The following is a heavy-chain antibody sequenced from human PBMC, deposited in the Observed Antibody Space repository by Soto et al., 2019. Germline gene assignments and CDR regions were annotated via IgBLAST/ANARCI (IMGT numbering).Heavy chain of an antibody. J-gene: IGHJ6*02. CDR3: AREGGGATKRVLEGFRSSGMDV. CDR2: LIPIFGTA. V-gene: IGHV1-69*13. CDR1: GGTFSSYA. Sequence: SSVKVSCNASGGTFSSYAISWVRQAPGQGLEWMGGLIPIFGTANYAQKFQGGVTITADESTSTAYMELSRLRSEDTAVYYCAREGGGATKRVLEGFRSSGMDVWGQGTTVTVSS. D-gene: IGHD1-26*01.